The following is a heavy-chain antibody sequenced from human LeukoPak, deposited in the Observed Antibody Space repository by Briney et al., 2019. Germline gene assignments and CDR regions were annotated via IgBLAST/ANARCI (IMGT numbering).Heavy chain of an antibody. CDR2: IHYSGST. CDR3: ARDTISPAWLDYYYGMDV. D-gene: IGHD6-19*01. J-gene: IGHJ6*02. Sequence: SETLSLTCIVSGGSISSHYWSWIRQPPGKGLEWIGYIHYSGSTNYNPSLKSRVTISVDTSKNQFSLKLSSVTAADTAVYYCARDTISPAWLDYYYGMDVWGQGTTVTVSS. CDR1: GGSISSHY. V-gene: IGHV4-59*11.